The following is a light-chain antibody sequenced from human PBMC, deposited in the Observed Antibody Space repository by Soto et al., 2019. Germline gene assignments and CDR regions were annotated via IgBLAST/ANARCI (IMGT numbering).Light chain of an antibody. Sequence: DAVMTQSPLSLPVALGQPAAISCSSSQSLVYSDGNSYLNWFQQRQGQSPRRLIYEASNRDPGVPDRFSGSGSGTDFILKISRVEAEDFGLYYCMQGTHWPWTFGQGNKVDIK. J-gene: IGKJ1*01. CDR1: QSLVYSDGNSY. CDR3: MQGTHWPWT. V-gene: IGKV2-30*01. CDR2: EAS.